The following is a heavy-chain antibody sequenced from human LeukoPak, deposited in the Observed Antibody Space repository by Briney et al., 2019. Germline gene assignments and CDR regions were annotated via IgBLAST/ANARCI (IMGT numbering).Heavy chain of an antibody. CDR3: ARYRGKTTVSSLDWFDP. CDR1: GASITSYY. D-gene: IGHD4-11*01. CDR2: IYSSVST. V-gene: IGHV4-59*01. Sequence: SETLSLTCTVPGASITSYYWSWIRQPPGRGLEWVGYIYSSVSTNYNPSLKSRVTISLDTSKNHFSLKLSSVTAADTAVYYCARYRGKTTVSSLDWFDPWGQGTLVTVSS. J-gene: IGHJ5*02.